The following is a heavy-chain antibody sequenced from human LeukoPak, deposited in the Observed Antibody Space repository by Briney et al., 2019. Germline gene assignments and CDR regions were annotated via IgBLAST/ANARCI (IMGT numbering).Heavy chain of an antibody. CDR3: AREPITMVRGVIIAFDY. CDR2: TIPVFGTA. V-gene: IGHV1-69*13. Sequence: SVKVSCKASGGTFSSYAISWVRQAPGQGLEWMGGTIPVFGTANYAQKFQGRVTITADESTSTAYMELSSLRSEDTAVCYCAREPITMVRGVIIAFDYWGQGTLVTVSS. D-gene: IGHD3-10*01. J-gene: IGHJ4*02. CDR1: GGTFSSYA.